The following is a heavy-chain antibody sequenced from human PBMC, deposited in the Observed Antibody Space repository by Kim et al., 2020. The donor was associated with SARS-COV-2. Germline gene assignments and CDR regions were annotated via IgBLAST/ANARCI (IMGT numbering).Heavy chain of an antibody. V-gene: IGHV3-23*01. J-gene: IGHJ4*02. CDR2: ISSSDGST. D-gene: IGHD2-2*01. Sequence: GGSLRLSCAASGFTFSNYAMTWVRQAPGKGLEWVSTISSSDGSTYYADSVKGRFTISRDNSKNTLYLQMNSLRAEDTAVYYCAKFFFCSRTNCYGFDYWGQGTLVTVSS. CDR1: GFTFSNYA. CDR3: AKFFFCSRTNCYGFDY.